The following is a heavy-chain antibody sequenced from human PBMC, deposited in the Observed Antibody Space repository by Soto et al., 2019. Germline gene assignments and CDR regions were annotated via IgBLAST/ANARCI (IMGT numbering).Heavy chain of an antibody. CDR3: ARDFAYFDS. CDR2: VYHTGRT. J-gene: IGHJ4*02. CDR1: GGSFKSGSYS. D-gene: IGHD3-3*01. Sequence: SETLSLTCPVSGGSFKSGSYSWSWIRQPPGKGLEWIGYVYHTGRTSYNPSLKSRVSISMDTSKNQFSLNLDSVTAADTAVYFCARDFAYFDSWGQGTLVTVSS. V-gene: IGHV4-61*01.